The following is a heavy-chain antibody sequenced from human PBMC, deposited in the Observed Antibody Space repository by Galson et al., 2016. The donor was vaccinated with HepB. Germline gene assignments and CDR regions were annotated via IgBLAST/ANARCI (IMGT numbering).Heavy chain of an antibody. J-gene: IGHJ4*02. V-gene: IGHV3-23*01. D-gene: IGHD5-12*01. CDR2: ITAGGGTT. CDR3: AKGRSGSERFFDY. CDR1: GLTFSIYV. Sequence: SLRLSCAASGLTFSIYVMSWVRQAPGKGLEWVAAITAGGGTTNYADSVKGRFTISRDNSKNILYLEMNNLRTEDTGTYFCAKGRSGSERFFDYWGQGTLVTVSS.